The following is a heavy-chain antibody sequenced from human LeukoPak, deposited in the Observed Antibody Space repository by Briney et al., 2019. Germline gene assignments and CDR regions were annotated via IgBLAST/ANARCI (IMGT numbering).Heavy chain of an antibody. CDR1: GYTFTSYY. Sequence: ASVKVSCKASGYTFTSYYMHWVRQAPGQGLEWMGRINPNSGGTNYAQKFQGRVTMTRDTSISTAYMEPSRLRSDDTAVYYCASGIVVVPAADPDAFDIWGQGTMVTVSS. CDR3: ASGIVVVPAADPDAFDI. V-gene: IGHV1-2*06. CDR2: INPNSGGT. D-gene: IGHD2-2*01. J-gene: IGHJ3*02.